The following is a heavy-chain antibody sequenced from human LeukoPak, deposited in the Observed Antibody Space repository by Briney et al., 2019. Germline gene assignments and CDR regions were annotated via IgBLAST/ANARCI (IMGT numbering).Heavy chain of an antibody. CDR3: AKDPRRTHYYDSSGYYYWGGGFDY. CDR2: ISSSGSTI. J-gene: IGHJ4*02. Sequence: GGSLRLSCAASGFIFSDYYMSWIRQAPGKGLEWVSYISSSGSTIYYADSVKGRFTISRDNAKNSLYLQMNSLRAEDTAVYYCAKDPRRTHYYDSSGYYYWGGGFDYWGQGTLVTVSS. D-gene: IGHD3-22*01. CDR1: GFIFSDYY. V-gene: IGHV3-11*01.